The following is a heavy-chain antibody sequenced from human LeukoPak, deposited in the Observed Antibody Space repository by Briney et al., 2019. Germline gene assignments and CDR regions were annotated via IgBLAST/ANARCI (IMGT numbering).Heavy chain of an antibody. J-gene: IGHJ6*04. V-gene: IGHV4-30-2*01. Sequence: SQTLSLTCAVSGGSISSGGYSWSWIRQPPGKGLEWIGYIYHSGSTYYNPSLKGRVTISVDRSKNQFSLKLSSVTAADTAVYYCARNYGSGSGDYYYGMDVWGKGTTVTVSS. CDR1: GGSISSGGYS. CDR3: ARNYGSGSGDYYYGMDV. D-gene: IGHD3-10*01. CDR2: IYHSGST.